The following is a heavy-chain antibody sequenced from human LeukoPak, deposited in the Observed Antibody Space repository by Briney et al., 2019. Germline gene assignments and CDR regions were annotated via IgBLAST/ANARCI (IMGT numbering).Heavy chain of an antibody. Sequence: GASVKVSCKASGGTFSSYAISWVRQAPGQGLEWMGGIIPIFGTANYAQKFQGRVTITADESTSTAYMELSSLRSEDTAVYYCASEYSGYAEQNAFDIWGQGTMVTVSS. D-gene: IGHD5-12*01. J-gene: IGHJ3*02. CDR2: IIPIFGTA. CDR1: GGTFSSYA. V-gene: IGHV1-69*13. CDR3: ASEYSGYAEQNAFDI.